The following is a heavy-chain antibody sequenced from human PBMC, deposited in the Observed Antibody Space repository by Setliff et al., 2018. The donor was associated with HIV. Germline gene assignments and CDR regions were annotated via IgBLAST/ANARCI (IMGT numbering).Heavy chain of an antibody. J-gene: IGHJ5*02. V-gene: IGHV1-46*01. D-gene: IGHD6-13*01. Sequence: PSVKVSCKASGYTFTSYYMHWVRQAPGQGLEWMGIINPSGGSTSYAQKFQGRVTMTRDTSTSTVYMELSSLRSEDTAVYYCARVSRMAAAGTGVNWFDPWGQGTLVTVSS. CDR1: GYTFTSYY. CDR3: ARVSRMAAAGTGVNWFDP. CDR2: INPSGGST.